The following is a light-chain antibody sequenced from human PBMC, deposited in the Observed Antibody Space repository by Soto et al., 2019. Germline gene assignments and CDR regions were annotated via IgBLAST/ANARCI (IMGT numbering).Light chain of an antibody. CDR1: QSFSSSY. V-gene: IGKV3-20*01. CDR2: ATS. CDR3: QQYDSSSVT. J-gene: IGKJ5*01. Sequence: EIVLTQSPGTLSLSPGERATLSCRASQSFSSSYLAWYQQKPGQAPRLLIYATSNRATGIPDRFSGSGSGRDFTLTIDRLEPEDFAVYYCQQYDSSSVTFGQGTRLEIK.